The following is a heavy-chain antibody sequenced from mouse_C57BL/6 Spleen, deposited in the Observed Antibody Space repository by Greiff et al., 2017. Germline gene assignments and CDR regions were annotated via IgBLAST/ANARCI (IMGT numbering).Heavy chain of an antibody. CDR1: GYTFTEYT. CDR2: FYPGSGSI. D-gene: IGHD2-1*01. CDR3: AKHEGRGGYGNPCFAV. Sequence: QVQLQQSGAELVKPGASVKLSCKASGYTFTEYTIHWVKQRPGQGLEWIGWFYPGSGSIKYNEKFKDKATLTADKSSSTVYMELSRLTSEDSAVYCWAKHEGRGGYGNPCFAVWGQGTLVTVSA. J-gene: IGHJ3*01. V-gene: IGHV1-62-2*01.